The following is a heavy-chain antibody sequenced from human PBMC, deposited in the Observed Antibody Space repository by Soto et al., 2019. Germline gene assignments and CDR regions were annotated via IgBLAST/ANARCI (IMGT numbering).Heavy chain of an antibody. CDR1: GFTFDDYA. CDR2: ISWNSGSI. D-gene: IGHD6-19*01. J-gene: IGHJ4*02. CDR3: ATLEAVAGTSDY. V-gene: IGHV3-9*01. Sequence: EVQLVESGGGLVQPGRSLRLSCAASGFTFDDYAMHWVRQAPGKGLEWVSGISWNSGSIGYADSVKGRFTISRDNAKNCLYLQMNSLRAEDTALYYCATLEAVAGTSDYWGQGTLVTVSS.